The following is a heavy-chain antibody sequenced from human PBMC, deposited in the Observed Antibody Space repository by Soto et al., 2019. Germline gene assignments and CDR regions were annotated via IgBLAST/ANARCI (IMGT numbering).Heavy chain of an antibody. J-gene: IGHJ3*02. CDR1: GFTFSSYA. V-gene: IGHV3-30-3*01. D-gene: IGHD3-16*01. CDR2: ISYDGSNK. Sequence: QVQLVESGGGVVQPGRSLRLSCAASGFTFSSYAMHWVRQAPGKGLEWVAVISYDGSNKYYADSVKGRFTISRDNSKTTLYLQMNSLRAEDTAVYYCARAAPMITFGGLSGAFDIWGQGTMVTVSS. CDR3: ARAAPMITFGGLSGAFDI.